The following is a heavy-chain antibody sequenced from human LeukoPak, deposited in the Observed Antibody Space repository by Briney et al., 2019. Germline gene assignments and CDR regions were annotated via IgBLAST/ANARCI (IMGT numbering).Heavy chain of an antibody. CDR3: AHRHLTGYTYDF. J-gene: IGHJ4*02. CDR1: GFSLTSDRAG. Sequence: ESGPTLVNPTQTLTLTCTFSGFSLTSDRAGVGWIRQPPGKALEWLALIYGNGDERYSPSLRSRLTITKDTSKNQVVLTMTNMDPVDTATYFCAHRHLTGYTYDFWGQGTLVTVSS. CDR2: IYGNGDE. V-gene: IGHV2-5*01. D-gene: IGHD1-1*01.